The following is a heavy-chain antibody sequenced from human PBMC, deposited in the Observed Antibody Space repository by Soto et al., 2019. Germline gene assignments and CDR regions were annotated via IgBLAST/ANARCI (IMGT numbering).Heavy chain of an antibody. J-gene: IGHJ4*02. V-gene: IGHV4-61*01. D-gene: IGHD3-10*01. Sequence: PSETLSLTCPVSGGSVNSGSYYWSWIRQPPGKGLEWIGYIYYSGSTNYNPSLKSRVTISVDTSKNQFSLKLSSVTAADTAVYYCARVRFGESRAFDYWGQGTLVTVSS. CDR1: GGSVNSGSYY. CDR3: ARVRFGESRAFDY. CDR2: IYYSGST.